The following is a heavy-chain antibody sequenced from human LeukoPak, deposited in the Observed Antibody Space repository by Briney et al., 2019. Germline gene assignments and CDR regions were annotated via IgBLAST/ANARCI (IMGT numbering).Heavy chain of an antibody. J-gene: IGHJ4*02. CDR1: GFTFSSYG. Sequence: SGGSLRLSCAASGFTFSSYGMHWVRQAPGKGLGWVAFIRYDGSNKYYADSVKGRFTISRDNSKNTLYLQMNSLRAEDTAVYYCAKDSSYYDILTGYHDYWGQGTLVTVSS. CDR2: IRYDGSNK. CDR3: AKDSSYYDILTGYHDY. D-gene: IGHD3-9*01. V-gene: IGHV3-30*02.